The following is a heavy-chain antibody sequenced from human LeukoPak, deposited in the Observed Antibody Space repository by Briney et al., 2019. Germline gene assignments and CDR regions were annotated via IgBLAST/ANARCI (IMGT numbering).Heavy chain of an antibody. CDR1: RFTFSDYA. CDR2: ISRSGDTI. J-gene: IGHJ4*02. V-gene: IGHV3-11*01. Sequence: GGSLRLSCAPSRFTFSDYAMSCIRQAPGQGLEWVSYISRSGDTIDYADSVKGRFSISRDNAKNSLYLQMNSLRAEDTAVYYCAGYHWNSGVVYWGQGALVTVSS. D-gene: IGHD1-7*01. CDR3: AGYHWNSGVVY.